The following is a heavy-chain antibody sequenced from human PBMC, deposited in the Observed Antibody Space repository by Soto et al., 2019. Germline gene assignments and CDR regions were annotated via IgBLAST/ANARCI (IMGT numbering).Heavy chain of an antibody. J-gene: IGHJ6*02. Sequence: QVQLQESGPGLVKPSETLSLTCTVSGGSISSYYWSWIRQPPGKGLEWIGYIYYRGTTNQNPSLKSRVTISVDMSKNQSPLKLSSVTAADTAVYYCARAAYGGNSFLTYYSGMDVWGQGTTVTVSS. V-gene: IGHV4-59*01. D-gene: IGHD2-21*02. CDR1: GGSISSYY. CDR3: ARAAYGGNSFLTYYSGMDV. CDR2: IYYRGTT.